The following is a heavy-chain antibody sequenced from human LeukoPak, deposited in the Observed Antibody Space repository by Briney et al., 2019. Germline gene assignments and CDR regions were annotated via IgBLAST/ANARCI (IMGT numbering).Heavy chain of an antibody. CDR2: IYYSGST. D-gene: IGHD3-16*01. J-gene: IGHJ3*02. CDR1: GGSIGSGGYY. Sequence: SQTLSLTCTVSGGSIGSGGYYWSWIRQHPGKGLEWIGYIYYSGSTYYNPSLKSRVTISVDTSKNQFSLKLSSVTAADTAVYYCARDYDYVSVGSRPSDAFDIWGQGTMVTVPS. V-gene: IGHV4-31*03. CDR3: ARDYDYVSVGSRPSDAFDI.